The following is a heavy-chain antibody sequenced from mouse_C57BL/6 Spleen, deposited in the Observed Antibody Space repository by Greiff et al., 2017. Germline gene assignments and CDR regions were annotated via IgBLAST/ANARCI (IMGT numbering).Heavy chain of an antibody. CDR1: DYAFSSSW. CDR3: ASQFGGGYFDV. CDR2: IYPGDGDT. Sequence: QVQLQQSGPELVKPGASVKISCKASDYAFSSSWMNWVKQRPGKGLEWIGRIYPGDGDTNYNGKFKGKATLTADKSSSPAYMQLSSLTSEDSAVYFCASQFGGGYFDVWGTGTTVTVSS. V-gene: IGHV1-82*01. J-gene: IGHJ1*03.